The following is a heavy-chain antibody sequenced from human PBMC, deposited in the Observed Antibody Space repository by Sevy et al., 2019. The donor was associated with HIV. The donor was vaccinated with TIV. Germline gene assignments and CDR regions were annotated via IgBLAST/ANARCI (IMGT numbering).Heavy chain of an antibody. D-gene: IGHD3-3*01. CDR1: GFTFNSHD. CDR2: IGGSGDIT. V-gene: IGHV3-23*01. CDR3: ARFDVSFYDFCSGPKYYYGLGV. Sequence: GGSLRLSCAASGFTFNSHDMTWVRQAPGKGLEWVSVIGGSGDITSYADSVKGWFTISRDNSKNTLYLQMNGLRAEDTAVYYCARFDVSFYDFCSGPKYYYGLGVWGQGTTVTVSS. J-gene: IGHJ6*02.